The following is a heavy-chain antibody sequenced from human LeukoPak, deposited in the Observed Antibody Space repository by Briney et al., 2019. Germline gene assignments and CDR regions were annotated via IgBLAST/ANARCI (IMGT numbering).Heavy chain of an antibody. CDR1: GYSISSGYN. CDR2: IYHSGST. Sequence: SETLSLTCAVSGYSISSGYNWGWIRQPPGKGLEWIGSIYHSGSTYYNPSLKSRVTISVDTSKNQFSLKLSSVTAADTAVYYCARDCPPYYYDSSGSRVFDYWGQGTLVTVSS. V-gene: IGHV4-38-2*02. J-gene: IGHJ4*02. CDR3: ARDCPPYYYDSSGSRVFDY. D-gene: IGHD3-22*01.